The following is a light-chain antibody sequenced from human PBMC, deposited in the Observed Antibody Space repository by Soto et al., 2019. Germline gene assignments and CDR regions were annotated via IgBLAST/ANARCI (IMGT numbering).Light chain of an antibody. Sequence: EIVLTQSPDTLSLSPGERATLSCRASQSISSCYLAWYQQKPGQAPRLLIYGTLTRATGIPDRFSGSGSGTDFTLTISRLEPEDFALYFCQQYSYLVTFGGGTKVEIK. CDR1: QSISSCY. CDR2: GTL. CDR3: QQYSYLVT. V-gene: IGKV3-20*01. J-gene: IGKJ4*01.